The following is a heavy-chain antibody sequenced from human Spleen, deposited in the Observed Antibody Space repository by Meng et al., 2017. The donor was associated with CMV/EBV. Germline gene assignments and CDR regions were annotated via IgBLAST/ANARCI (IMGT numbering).Heavy chain of an antibody. D-gene: IGHD5-18*01. CDR1: GYTFTGYY. J-gene: IGHJ4*02. CDR3: GRSYGPFWELDY. Sequence: CTASGYTFTGYYMHWVRQAPGQGLEWMGWINAHNGGTNYAQKFQDRVTMTRDTSISTAYMELSRLRSDDTAVYYCGRSYGPFWELDYWGQGTLVTVSS. V-gene: IGHV1-2*02. CDR2: INAHNGGT.